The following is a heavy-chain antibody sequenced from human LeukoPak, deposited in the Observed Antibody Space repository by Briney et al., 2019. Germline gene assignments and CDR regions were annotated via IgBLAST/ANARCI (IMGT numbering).Heavy chain of an antibody. CDR3: AKEGDQFRGYLDA. CDR1: GFMFGRLG. CDR2: IWHDGSVQ. J-gene: IGHJ6*03. Sequence: GGSLRLSCAASGFMFGRLGMQWVRQAPGEGLEWVAMIWHDGSVQEYADSVKGRFTISRDNTQNTLYLQMNSLRDEDTAVYYCAKEGDQFRGYLDAWGKGTTVTVSS. D-gene: IGHD3-16*01. V-gene: IGHV3-33*06.